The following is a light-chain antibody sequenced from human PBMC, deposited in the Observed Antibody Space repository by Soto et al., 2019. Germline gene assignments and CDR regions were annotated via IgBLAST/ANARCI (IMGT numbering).Light chain of an antibody. CDR3: QQYDNWPPPT. Sequence: EVVMTQSPATLSVSPGERATLSCRASQSVGKHLAWYQQRPGQAPRLLIYAASTTATGVPARFSGSGSRTEFTLTISSLQSEDFAVYYCQQYDNWPPPTFGQGSKLEMK. CDR2: AAS. V-gene: IGKV3D-15*01. J-gene: IGKJ2*01. CDR1: QSVGKH.